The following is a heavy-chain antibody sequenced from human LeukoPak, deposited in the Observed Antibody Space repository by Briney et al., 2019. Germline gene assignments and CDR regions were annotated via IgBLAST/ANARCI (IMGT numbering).Heavy chain of an antibody. V-gene: IGHV3-48*01. D-gene: IGHD3-10*01. CDR1: GFTFSSYS. CDR2: ISSSSSTT. CDR3: ARAPYGNYYYYYMDV. Sequence: PGGSLRLSCAASGFTFSSYSMNWVRQAPGKGLEWVSYISSSSSTTYYADSVKGRFTISRDNSKNTLYFQMNSLRAEDTAVYYCARAPYGNYYYYYMDVWGKGTTVTVSS. J-gene: IGHJ6*03.